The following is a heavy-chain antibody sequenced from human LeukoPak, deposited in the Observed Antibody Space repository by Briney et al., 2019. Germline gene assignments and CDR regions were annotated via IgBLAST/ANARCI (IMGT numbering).Heavy chain of an antibody. CDR2: IYHSGST. CDR1: GGSISSGGYY. D-gene: IGHD3-10*01. V-gene: IGHV4-30-2*01. CDR3: ARDLFYYGSGTDVRLFDP. J-gene: IGHJ5*02. Sequence: SETLSLTCTVSGGSISSGGYYWSWIRQPPGKGLEWIGYIYHSGSTYYNPSLKSRVTISVDRSKNQFSLKLSSVTAADTAVYYCARDLFYYGSGTDVRLFDPWGQGTLVTVSS.